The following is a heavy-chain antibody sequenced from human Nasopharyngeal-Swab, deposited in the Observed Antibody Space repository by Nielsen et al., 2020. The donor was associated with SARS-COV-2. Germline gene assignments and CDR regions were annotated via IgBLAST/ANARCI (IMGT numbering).Heavy chain of an antibody. D-gene: IGHD1-26*01. V-gene: IGHV3-23*01. Sequence: GESLKISCAASGFTFSSYAMSWVRQAPGKGLEWVSAISGSGGSTYYADSVKGRFTISRDNSKNTLYLQMNSLRAEDTAVYYCARGGRGSQYYMDVWGKGTTVTVSS. CDR2: ISGSGGST. CDR1: GFTFSSYA. CDR3: ARGGRGSQYYMDV. J-gene: IGHJ6*03.